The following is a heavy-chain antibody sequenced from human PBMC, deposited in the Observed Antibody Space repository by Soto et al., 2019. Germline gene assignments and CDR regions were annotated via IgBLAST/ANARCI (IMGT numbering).Heavy chain of an antibody. CDR2: IYYSVST. Sequence: SETLSLTCTVSYGSISSYYWSWIRQPPGKGLEWIGYIYYSVSTNYNPSLKSRVTISVDTSKNQFSLKLSSVTAADTAVYYCARQGPYGMDVWGQGTTVTVSS. CDR1: YGSISSYY. CDR3: ARQGPYGMDV. V-gene: IGHV4-59*08. J-gene: IGHJ6*02.